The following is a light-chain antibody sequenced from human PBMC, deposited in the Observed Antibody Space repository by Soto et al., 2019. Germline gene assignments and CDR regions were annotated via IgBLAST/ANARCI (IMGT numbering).Light chain of an antibody. J-gene: IGKJ3*01. V-gene: IGKV1-5*01. CDR1: QSISSW. CDR2: DAS. Sequence: DIQMTQSPSTLSASVGDRVTITCRASQSISSWLAWYQQKPGKAPKLLIYDASSLESGVPSRFSGSGSGTEFTLTISSLQPDDFATYYCQQYNSSIFTFCPGTKVHIK. CDR3: QQYNSSIFT.